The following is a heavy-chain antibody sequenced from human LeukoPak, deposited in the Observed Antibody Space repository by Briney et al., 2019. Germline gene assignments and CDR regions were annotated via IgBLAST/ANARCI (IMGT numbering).Heavy chain of an antibody. Sequence: GGSLRLSCAASRFTFSRYGMHWVRQAPGKGLEWFSVLYSGGSTYYADYVQGRFTISRDNSKNTLYLQMNSMRVEDTAVYFCARGDCSGGSCHSGLWGQGTLVTVSS. CDR1: RFTFSRYG. V-gene: IGHV3-NL1*01. CDR3: ARGDCSGGSCHSGL. D-gene: IGHD2-15*01. J-gene: IGHJ4*02. CDR2: LYSGGST.